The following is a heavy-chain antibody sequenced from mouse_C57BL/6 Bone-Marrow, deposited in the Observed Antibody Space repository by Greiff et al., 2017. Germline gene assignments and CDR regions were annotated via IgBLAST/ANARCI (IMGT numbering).Heavy chain of an antibody. D-gene: IGHD1-1*01. CDR3: ARRTTVPMWYFDY. J-gene: IGHJ2*01. CDR2: IYPGDGDT. CDR1: GYAFSSSW. V-gene: IGHV1-82*01. Sequence: QVQLKQSGPELVKPGASVKISCKASGYAFSSSWMNWVKQRPGKGLEWIGRIYPGDGDTNYNGKFKGKATLTADKSSSTAYMQLSSLTSEDSAVYFCARRTTVPMWYFDYWGQGTTLTVSS.